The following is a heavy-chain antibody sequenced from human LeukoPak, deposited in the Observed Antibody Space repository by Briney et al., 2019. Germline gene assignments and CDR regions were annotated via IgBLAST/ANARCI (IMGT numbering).Heavy chain of an antibody. D-gene: IGHD6-19*01. CDR1: GFTFSSYS. CDR3: AKDGASSGWYGVGYYYYYMDV. CDR2: ISSSSSYI. Sequence: GGSLRLSCAASGFTFSSYSMNWVRQAPGKGLEWVSSISSSSSYIYYADSVKGRFTISRDNAKNSLYLQMNSLRAEDTAVYYCAKDGASSGWYGVGYYYYYMDVWGKGTTVTVSS. J-gene: IGHJ6*03. V-gene: IGHV3-21*01.